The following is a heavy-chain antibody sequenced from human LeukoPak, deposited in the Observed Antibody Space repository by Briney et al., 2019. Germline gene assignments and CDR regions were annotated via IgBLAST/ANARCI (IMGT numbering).Heavy chain of an antibody. D-gene: IGHD2-2*01. CDR3: ARGYCSSTSCYATDY. CDR2: IIPIFGTA. V-gene: IGHV1-69*01. CDR1: GGTFSSYA. Sequence: SVKVSCKASGGTFSSYAISWVRQAPGQGLEWMGGIIPIFGTANYAQKFQGRVTITADESTSTAYMELSSLRSEDTAVYYCARGYCSSTSCYATDYWGQGTLVTVSS. J-gene: IGHJ4*02.